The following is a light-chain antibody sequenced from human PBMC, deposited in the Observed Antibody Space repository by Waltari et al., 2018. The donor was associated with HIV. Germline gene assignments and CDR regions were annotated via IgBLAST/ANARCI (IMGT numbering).Light chain of an antibody. Sequence: DTQMTQSPSSLSASVGERITLTCRASQSLSSYLNWYQQKPGKAPKLLIYGASSLESGVPSRFSGSESGTDFTLTISSLQPEDFATYYCQQSFTTPYTFGQGTKVEIK. CDR2: GAS. CDR3: QQSFTTPYT. J-gene: IGKJ2*01. CDR1: QSLSSY. V-gene: IGKV1-39*01.